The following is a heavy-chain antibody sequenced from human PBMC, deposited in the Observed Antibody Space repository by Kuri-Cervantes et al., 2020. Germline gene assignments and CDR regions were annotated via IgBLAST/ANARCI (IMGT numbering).Heavy chain of an antibody. CDR1: GFTFSNYA. Sequence: GESLKISCAASGFTFSNYAMSWVRQAPGKGLEWVSAISGSGDRTWYRDSVKGRFTISRDNSKSTLYVQMNSLRAEDTAIYYCSKGGGGPQQFNYWGQGTLVTVSS. CDR3: SKGGGGPQQFNY. V-gene: IGHV3-23*01. D-gene: IGHD2-15*01. J-gene: IGHJ4*02. CDR2: ISGSGDRT.